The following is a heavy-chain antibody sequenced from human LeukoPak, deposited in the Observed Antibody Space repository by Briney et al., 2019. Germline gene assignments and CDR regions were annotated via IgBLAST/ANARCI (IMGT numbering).Heavy chain of an antibody. J-gene: IGHJ4*02. CDR1: GYTFTGYY. CDR3: ARGVGVYYDSSGYSDYFDY. Sequence: ASVKVSCKASGYTFTGYYIHWVRQAPGQGLEWMGWINPNSGGTNYAQKFQGRVTMTRDTSISTAYMDLSRLRSDDTAVYYCARGVGVYYDSSGYSDYFDYWGQGTLVTVSS. CDR2: INPNSGGT. V-gene: IGHV1-2*02. D-gene: IGHD3-22*01.